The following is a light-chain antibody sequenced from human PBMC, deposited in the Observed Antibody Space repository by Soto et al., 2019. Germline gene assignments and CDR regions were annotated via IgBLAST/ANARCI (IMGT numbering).Light chain of an antibody. CDR3: QQRSEWPIT. V-gene: IGKV3-15*01. CDR2: GAS. J-gene: IGKJ5*01. Sequence: EIVMTQSPATLSVSPWEIATLSCRASQSVSSNLAWYQQKPGQAPRLLIYGASTRATGIPARFSGSGSGTDFTLTISSLEPEDFAVYFCQQRSEWPITFGQGTRLEIK. CDR1: QSVSSN.